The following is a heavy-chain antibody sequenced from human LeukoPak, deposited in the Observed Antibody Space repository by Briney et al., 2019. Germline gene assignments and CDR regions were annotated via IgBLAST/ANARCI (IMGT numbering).Heavy chain of an antibody. D-gene: IGHD3-3*01. Sequence: GGSLRLSCAASGFTFSSYWVSWVRQAPGKGLEWVANIKQDGSEKYYVDSVKGRFTISRDNAKNSLYLQMNSLRAEDTAVYYCARGPLRFLEWLLYDYYYGMDVWGQGTTVTVSS. CDR3: ARGPLRFLEWLLYDYYYGMDV. CDR1: GFTFSSYW. CDR2: IKQDGSEK. V-gene: IGHV3-7*01. J-gene: IGHJ6*02.